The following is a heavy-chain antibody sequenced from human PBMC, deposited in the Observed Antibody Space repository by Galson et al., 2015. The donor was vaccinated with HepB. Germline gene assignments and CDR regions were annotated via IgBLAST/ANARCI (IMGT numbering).Heavy chain of an antibody. V-gene: IGHV4-61*01. Sequence: SETLSLTCTVSGGSVSSGSYYWSWIRQPPGKGLEWIGYIYYSGSTNYNPSLKSRVTISVDTSKNQFSLKLSSVTAADTAVYYCAREDAYYDILTGYWTAIDYWGQGTLVTVSS. J-gene: IGHJ4*02. CDR3: AREDAYYDILTGYWTAIDY. CDR1: GGSVSSGSYY. D-gene: IGHD3-9*01. CDR2: IYYSGST.